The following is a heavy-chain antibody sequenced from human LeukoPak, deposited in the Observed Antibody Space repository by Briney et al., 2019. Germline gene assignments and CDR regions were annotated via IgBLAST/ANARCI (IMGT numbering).Heavy chain of an antibody. D-gene: IGHD2-2*01. CDR1: GYTLTELS. J-gene: IGHJ5*02. CDR3: ATVNPQYCSSTSCSFNWLDP. Sequence: GASMKVSCKVSGYTLTELSMHWVRQAPGKGLEWMGGFDPEDGETIYAQKFQGRVTMTEDTSTDTAYMELSSLRSEDTAVYYCATVNPQYCSSTSCSFNWLDPWGQGTLVTVSS. CDR2: FDPEDGET. V-gene: IGHV1-24*01.